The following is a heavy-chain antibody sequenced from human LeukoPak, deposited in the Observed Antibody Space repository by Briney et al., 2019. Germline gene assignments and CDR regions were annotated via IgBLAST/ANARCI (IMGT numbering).Heavy chain of an antibody. J-gene: IGHJ4*02. CDR3: AKDGYYDILTGQSPDY. D-gene: IGHD3-9*01. CDR1: GFTFSTYS. V-gene: IGHV3-30*18. Sequence: GGSLRLSCAASGFTFSTYSMNWVRQAPGKGLEWVAVISYDGSNKYYADSVKGRFTISRDNSKNTLYLQMNSLRAEDTAVYYCAKDGYYDILTGQSPDYWGQGTLVTVSS. CDR2: ISYDGSNK.